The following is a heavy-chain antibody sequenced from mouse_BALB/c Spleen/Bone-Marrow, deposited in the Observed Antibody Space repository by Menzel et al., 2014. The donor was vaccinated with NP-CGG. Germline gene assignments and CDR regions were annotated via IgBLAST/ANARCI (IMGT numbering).Heavy chain of an antibody. J-gene: IGHJ1*01. Sequence: LVESGAELVKPGASVKLSCKASGYSFTNYYMYWVKRRPGQGLEWIGEINPSNGGTNFNEKFKNKATLTVDKSSGTAYMQLSSLTSEDSAVYYCTRSNYGYWYFDVWGAGTTVTVSS. CDR1: GYSFTNYY. D-gene: IGHD1-1*01. V-gene: IGHV1S81*02. CDR2: INPSNGGT. CDR3: TRSNYGYWYFDV.